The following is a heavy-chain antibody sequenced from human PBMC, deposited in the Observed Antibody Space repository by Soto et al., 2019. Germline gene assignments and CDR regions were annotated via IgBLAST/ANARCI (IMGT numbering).Heavy chain of an antibody. CDR1: GFTFSSYA. D-gene: IGHD3-22*01. J-gene: IGHJ4*02. Sequence: QVQLVESGGGMVQPGRSLRLSCAASGFTFSSYAMHWVRQAPGKGLDWVAVISYDGSNKYYADSVKGRFTISRDNSKNTLYLQMNSLRAEDTAVYYCARDRYYYETSDYYYALYFDYWGRGTLVTVSS. CDR3: ARDRYYYETSDYYYALYFDY. CDR2: ISYDGSNK. V-gene: IGHV3-30-3*01.